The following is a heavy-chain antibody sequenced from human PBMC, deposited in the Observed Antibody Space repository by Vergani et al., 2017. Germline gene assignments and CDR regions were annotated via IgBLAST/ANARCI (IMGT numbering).Heavy chain of an antibody. CDR3: ARRYYYDSSGYYSPYYFDY. J-gene: IGHJ4*02. CDR2: IYPGDSDT. CDR1: GYSFTSYW. V-gene: IGHV5-51*03. Sequence: EVQLVQSGAEVKTPGESLKISCKGSGYSFTSYWIGWVRQMPGKGLEWMGIIYPGDSDTRYSPSFQGQVTISADKSISTAYLQWSSLKASDTAMYYCARRYYYDSSGYYSPYYFDYWGQGTLVTVSS. D-gene: IGHD3-22*01.